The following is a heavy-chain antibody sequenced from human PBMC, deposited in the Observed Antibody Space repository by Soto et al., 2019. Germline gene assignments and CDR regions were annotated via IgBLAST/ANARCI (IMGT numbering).Heavy chain of an antibody. V-gene: IGHV1-69*13. Sequence: ASVKVSCKASGGTFSSYAISWVRQAPGQGLEWMGGIIPIFGTANYAQKFQGRVTITADESTSTAYMELSSLRSEDTAVYYCARGLTGTRYYYYYGMDVWGQGTTVTSP. J-gene: IGHJ6*02. CDR1: GGTFSSYA. D-gene: IGHD1-7*01. CDR3: ARGLTGTRYYYYYGMDV. CDR2: IIPIFGTA.